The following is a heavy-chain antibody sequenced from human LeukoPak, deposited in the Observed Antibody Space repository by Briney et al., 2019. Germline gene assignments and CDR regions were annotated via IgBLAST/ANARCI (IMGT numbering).Heavy chain of an antibody. J-gene: IGHJ4*02. CDR3: AKVRVLDSSGWHAFDY. CDR2: ISGSGGST. Sequence: GGSLRLSCAASGFTFSSYGMSWVRQAPGKGLEWVSAISGSGGSTYYADSVKGRFTISRDNSKNTLYLQMNSLRAEDTAVYYCAKVRVLDSSGWHAFDYWGQGTLVTVSS. CDR1: GFTFSSYG. V-gene: IGHV3-23*01. D-gene: IGHD6-19*01.